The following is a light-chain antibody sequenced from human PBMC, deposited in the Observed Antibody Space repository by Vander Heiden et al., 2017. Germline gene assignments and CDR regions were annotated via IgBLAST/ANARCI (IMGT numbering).Light chain of an antibody. J-gene: IGKJ4*01. CDR1: QSALYSSNNKNY. CDR3: QQDDSTPLT. V-gene: IGKV4-1*01. CDR2: WAS. Sequence: DIVMTQSPDPLAVSLGERATIHCKPSQSALYSSNNKNYLAWYQQKPGQPPKLLIYWASTRESGVPDRFSGSVSGTDFTLTISSLQAEDVAVYSCQQDDSTPLTFGGGTKVEIK.